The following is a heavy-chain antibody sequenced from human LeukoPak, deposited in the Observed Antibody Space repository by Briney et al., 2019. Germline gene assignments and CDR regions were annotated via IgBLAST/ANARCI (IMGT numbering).Heavy chain of an antibody. V-gene: IGHV3-23*01. CDR2: ILNNGVTT. CDR1: GFTFGTYA. Sequence: GGSLRLSCAASGFTFGTYAMTWVRQAPGMGLEWVSTILNNGVTTYHADSVKGRFTISRDNAENTLYLQMNSLRAEDTAVYYCARGTAGYHSSYFDYWGQGTLVTVSS. J-gene: IGHJ4*02. D-gene: IGHD3-16*02. CDR3: ARGTAGYHSSYFDY.